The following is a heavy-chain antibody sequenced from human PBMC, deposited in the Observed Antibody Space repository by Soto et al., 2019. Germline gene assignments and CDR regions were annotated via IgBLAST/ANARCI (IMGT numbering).Heavy chain of an antibody. Sequence: QVQLVESGGGVVQPGRSLRLSCAASGFNFRTDGIHWVRQAPGKGLEWVALISKDGSHSYYAHSVKGRFTTSRDNSQNKAFLQVNSLRDDDTAVYFCARGTDYADLGNAESFHPWGQGTLVTVSS. CDR2: ISKDGSHS. CDR1: GFNFRTDG. V-gene: IGHV3-30*03. CDR3: ARGTDYADLGNAESFHP. J-gene: IGHJ1*01. D-gene: IGHD4-17*01.